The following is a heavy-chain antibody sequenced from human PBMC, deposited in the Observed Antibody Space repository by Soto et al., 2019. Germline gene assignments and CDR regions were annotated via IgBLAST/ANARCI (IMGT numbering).Heavy chain of an antibody. CDR2: ISGSGGST. D-gene: IGHD4-4*01. Sequence: GGSLRLSFAASGFTFSSYAMSWVRQAPGKGLEWVSAISGSGGSTYYADSVKGRFTISRDNSKNTLYLQMNSLRAEDTAVYYCAKSGVRMTTVTFLDYWGQGTLVTVSS. CDR1: GFTFSSYA. V-gene: IGHV3-23*01. CDR3: AKSGVRMTTVTFLDY. J-gene: IGHJ4*02.